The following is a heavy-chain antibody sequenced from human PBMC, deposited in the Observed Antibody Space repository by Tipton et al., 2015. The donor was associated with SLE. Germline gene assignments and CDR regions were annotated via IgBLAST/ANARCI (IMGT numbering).Heavy chain of an antibody. J-gene: IGHJ4*02. D-gene: IGHD1-14*01. Sequence: TLSLTCAVSGVSISVSHWWSWVRQSPGKGLEWIGEVYHSGSTNYNPSLKSRVTISVDKSKNHFSMHLTSVTATDTAVYYCATWGVGGTTPLANWGRGTLVTVSS. CDR2: VYHSGST. V-gene: IGHV4-4*02. CDR1: GVSISVSHW. CDR3: ATWGVGGTTPLAN.